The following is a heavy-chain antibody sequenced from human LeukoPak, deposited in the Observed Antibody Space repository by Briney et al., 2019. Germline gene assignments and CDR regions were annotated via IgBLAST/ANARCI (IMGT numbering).Heavy chain of an antibody. D-gene: IGHD2-2*01. V-gene: IGHV4-39*07. CDR2: IYYSGST. CDR3: SRRDCSQASCFYWYFDL. CDR1: GGSISSGGSY. Sequence: PSETLSLTCTVSGGSISSGGSYWGWIRQPPGKGLEWIGSIYYSGSTWYTPSLKSRVTISVDTSKNQFSLKLSSVTAADTAVYYCSRRDCSQASCFYWYFDLWGRGTLVTVSS. J-gene: IGHJ2*01.